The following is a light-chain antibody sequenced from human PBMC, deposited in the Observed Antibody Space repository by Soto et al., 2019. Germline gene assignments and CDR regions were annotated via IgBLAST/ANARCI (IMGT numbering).Light chain of an antibody. CDR1: QSVSSN. V-gene: IGKV3-15*01. Sequence: EIVMTQSPATLSVSPGERATLSCRASQSVSSNLAWYQQKPGQAPRLLIYAASTRATGIPARFSGSGSGTDFTLTISSLQSEDFAVYYCQQYNEWPQWAFGQGTKVETK. J-gene: IGKJ1*01. CDR2: AAS. CDR3: QQYNEWPQWA.